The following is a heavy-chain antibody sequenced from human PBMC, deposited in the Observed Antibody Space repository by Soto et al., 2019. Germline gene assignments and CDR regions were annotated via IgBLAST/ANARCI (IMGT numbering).Heavy chain of an antibody. CDR2: INHSGST. D-gene: IGHD2-15*01. Sequence: SETLSLTCAVYGGSFSGYYWSWIRQPPGKGLEWIGEINHSGSTNYNPSLKSRVTISVDTSKNQFSLKLSSVTAADTAVYYCARSPQIVVVVAATGGRFDPWGQGTLVTVSS. CDR1: GGSFSGYY. J-gene: IGHJ5*02. CDR3: ARSPQIVVVVAATGGRFDP. V-gene: IGHV4-34*01.